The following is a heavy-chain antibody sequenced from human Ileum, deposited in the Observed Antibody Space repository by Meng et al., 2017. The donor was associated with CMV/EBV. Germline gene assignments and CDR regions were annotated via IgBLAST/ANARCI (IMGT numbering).Heavy chain of an antibody. J-gene: IGHJ4*02. CDR1: GGSISGYY. Sequence: QVQLQESGPGLVKPSETLSLTCTVSGGSISGYYWSWIRQPATKGLEWIGRVYSSGSTDYNPSLKSRVTMSVDTSKNQFSLNLSSVTAADTAVYYCARESQQLYRTLDYWGQGTLVTVAS. CDR2: VYSSGST. V-gene: IGHV4-4*07. D-gene: IGHD3-16*02. CDR3: ARESQQLYRTLDY.